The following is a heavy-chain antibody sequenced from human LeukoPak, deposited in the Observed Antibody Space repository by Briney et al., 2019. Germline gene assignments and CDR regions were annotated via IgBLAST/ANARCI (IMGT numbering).Heavy chain of an antibody. J-gene: IGHJ1*01. V-gene: IGHV1-2*02. CDR3: ARYDYSNLDMAEYFQH. CDR1: GYTFTGYY. Sequence: GASVKVSCKASGYTFTGYYMHWVRQAPGQGLERMGWINPNSGGTNYAQKFQGRVTMTRDTSISTAYMELSRLRSDDTAVYYCARYDYSNLDMAEYFQHWGQGTLVTVSS. CDR2: INPNSGGT. D-gene: IGHD4-11*01.